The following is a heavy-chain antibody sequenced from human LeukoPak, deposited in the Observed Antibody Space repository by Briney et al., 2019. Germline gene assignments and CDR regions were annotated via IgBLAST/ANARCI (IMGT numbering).Heavy chain of an antibody. V-gene: IGHV1-18*01. Sequence: GASVKVSCKASGYTFTSYAISWVRQAPGQGLEWMGWISGHNDDTNYAQRLQGRVTMTTDTSTSTAYMELGSLRSDDTAVYYCARVIAVAGLDYWGQGTLVTVSS. J-gene: IGHJ4*02. D-gene: IGHD6-19*01. CDR1: GYTFTSYA. CDR3: ARVIAVAGLDY. CDR2: ISGHNDDT.